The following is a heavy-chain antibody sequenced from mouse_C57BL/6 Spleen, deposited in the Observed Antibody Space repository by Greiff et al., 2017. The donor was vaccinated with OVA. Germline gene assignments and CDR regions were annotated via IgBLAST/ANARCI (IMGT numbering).Heavy chain of an antibody. CDR3: VRAGIYAMDY. J-gene: IGHJ4*01. CDR2: IRSKSNNYAT. V-gene: IGHV10-1*01. D-gene: IGHD5-2*01. CDR1: GFSFNTYA. Sequence: EVQVVESGGGLVQPKGSLKLSCAASGFSFNTYAMNWVRQAPGKGLEWVARIRSKSNNYATYYADSVKDRFTISRDDSESMLYLQMNNLKTEDTAMYYCVRAGIYAMDYWGQGTSVTVSS.